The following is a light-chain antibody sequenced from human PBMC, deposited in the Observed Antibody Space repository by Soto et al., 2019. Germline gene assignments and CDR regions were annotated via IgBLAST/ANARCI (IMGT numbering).Light chain of an antibody. J-gene: IGKJ1*01. V-gene: IGKV3-20*01. CDR1: QSVSSPY. CDR2: GAS. Sequence: EIVMAQSPATLSWSPGERATLSCRASQSVSSPYLAWYQQKPGQAPRLVIYGASSRATGIPDRFSGSGSGTDFTLTISRLEPEDFAVYYCQQYGSSGTFGQGTKVDIK. CDR3: QQYGSSGT.